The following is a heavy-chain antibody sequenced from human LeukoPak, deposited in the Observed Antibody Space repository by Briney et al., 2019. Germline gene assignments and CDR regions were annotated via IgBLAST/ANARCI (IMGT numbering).Heavy chain of an antibody. CDR1: GGTFSSYA. D-gene: IGHD3-22*01. CDR2: IIPIFGTA. J-gene: IGHJ3*02. V-gene: IGHV1-69*05. CDR3: ARGGYYDSSGYYYGDAFDI. Sequence: SVKVSCKASGGTFSSYAISWVRQAPGQGLEWMGRIIPIFGTANYAQKFQGRVTITTDESTSTAYMELSSLRSEDTAVYYCARGGYYDSSGYYYGDAFDIWGQGTMVTVSS.